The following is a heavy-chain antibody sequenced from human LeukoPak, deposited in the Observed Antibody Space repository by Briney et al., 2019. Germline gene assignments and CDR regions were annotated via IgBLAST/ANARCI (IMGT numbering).Heavy chain of an antibody. CDR3: ARDGGFCSSTRCSKYFQK. CDR2: IIPT. J-gene: IGHJ1*01. D-gene: IGHD2-2*01. CDR1: GYTFTSYA. Sequence: SVKVSCKASGYTFTSYAFSWVRQAPGQGLEWMGGIIPTQRFQDRVTITTDESRNTVYMELSSLRSEDTAVYYCARDGGFCSSTRCSKYFQKWGQGTLVTVSS. V-gene: IGHV1-69*05.